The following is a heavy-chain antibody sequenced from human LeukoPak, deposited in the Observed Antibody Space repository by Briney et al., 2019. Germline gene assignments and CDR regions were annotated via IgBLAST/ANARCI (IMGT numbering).Heavy chain of an antibody. CDR2: IIPIFGTA. CDR3: ATPPAYSSSWYYGMDV. J-gene: IGHJ6*02. Sequence: ASVKVSCKASGYTFTSYGISWVRQAPGQGLEWMGGIIPIFGTANYAQKFQGRVTITADESTSTAYMELSSLRSEDTAVYYCATPPAYSSSWYYGMDVWGQGTTVTVSS. V-gene: IGHV1-69*13. D-gene: IGHD6-13*01. CDR1: GYTFTSYG.